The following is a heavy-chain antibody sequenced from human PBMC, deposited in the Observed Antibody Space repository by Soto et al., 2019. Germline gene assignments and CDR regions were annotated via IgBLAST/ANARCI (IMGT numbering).Heavy chain of an antibody. CDR2: ISGSGGST. Sequence: GGSLRLSCAASGFTFSSYAMSWVRQAPGKGLEWVSAISGSGGSTYYADSVKGRFTISRDNSKNTLYLQMNSLRAEDTAVYYCAKLTWDGFGQLGYYYYYYGMDVWGQGTTVTVSS. J-gene: IGHJ6*02. CDR3: AKLTWDGFGQLGYYYYYYGMDV. CDR1: GFTFSSYA. D-gene: IGHD3-10*01. V-gene: IGHV3-23*01.